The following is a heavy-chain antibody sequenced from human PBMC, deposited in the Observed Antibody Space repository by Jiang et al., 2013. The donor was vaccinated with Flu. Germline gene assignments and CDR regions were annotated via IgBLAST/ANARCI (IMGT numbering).Heavy chain of an antibody. CDR3: TSGTGKSDFDY. D-gene: IGHD1-1*01. V-gene: IGHV3-15*01. Sequence: LSCATSGFTFNNAWMSWVRQAPGKGLEWVGRIKSKADSATRDYATPVKGRFTISRDDSKNSLYLQMNSLKTEDTAVYYCTSGTGKSDFDYWGPGNPGHRLL. CDR2: IKSKADSATR. CDR1: GFTFNNAW. J-gene: IGHJ4*02.